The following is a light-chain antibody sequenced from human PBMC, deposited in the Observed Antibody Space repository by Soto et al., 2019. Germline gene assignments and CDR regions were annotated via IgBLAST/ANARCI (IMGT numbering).Light chain of an antibody. J-gene: IGKJ4*01. CDR3: QQYTNFPLT. CDR1: QSISSW. Sequence: DIPMTQSPSTLYASVGDRVTITCRASQSISSWLAWYQQKPGKAPKLLIHEASRLESGVPSRFSGRESGTEFTLTISGLHPEDSATYYCQQYTNFPLTFGGGTKVEIK. CDR2: EAS. V-gene: IGKV1-5*01.